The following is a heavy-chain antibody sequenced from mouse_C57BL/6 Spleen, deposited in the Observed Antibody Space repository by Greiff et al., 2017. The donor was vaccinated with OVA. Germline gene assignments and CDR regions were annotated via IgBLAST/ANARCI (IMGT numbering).Heavy chain of an antibody. Sequence: VQLQQSGPELVKPGASVKISCKASGYTFTDYYMNWVKQSHGKSLEWIGDITPNNGGSSYNQKFKGKATLTVDKSSSTAYMELRSLTSEDSAVYYCARRLPSTVVAPYAMDYWGQGTSVTVSS. J-gene: IGHJ4*01. CDR2: ITPNNGGS. D-gene: IGHD1-1*01. CDR1: GYTFTDYY. V-gene: IGHV1-26*01. CDR3: ARRLPSTVVAPYAMDY.